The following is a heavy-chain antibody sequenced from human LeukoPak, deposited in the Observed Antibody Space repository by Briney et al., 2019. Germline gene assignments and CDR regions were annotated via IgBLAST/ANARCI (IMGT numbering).Heavy chain of an antibody. J-gene: IGHJ5*02. CDR2: INHSGST. V-gene: IGHV4-34*01. CDR1: GGSFSGYY. Sequence: PSETLSLTCAVYGGSFSGYYWSWIRQPPGKGLEWIGEINHSGSTNYNPSLKSRVTISVDTSKNQFSLKLSSVTAADTAVYYCARDGWGSNWFDPWGQGTLVTVSS. D-gene: IGHD7-27*01. CDR3: ARDGWGSNWFDP.